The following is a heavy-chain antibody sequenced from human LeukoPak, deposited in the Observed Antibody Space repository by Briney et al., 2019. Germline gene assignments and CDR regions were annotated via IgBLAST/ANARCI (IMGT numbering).Heavy chain of an antibody. CDR2: IWYDGSNQ. Sequence: GGTLRLSCAASGVTFSSYGMHWVRQAPGKGLEWVAVIWYDGSNQYYADSVKGRFTISRDNSKNTLYLQMNSLRAEDTAVYYCARDLTGTNYYFDYWGQGTLVTVSS. J-gene: IGHJ4*02. CDR1: GVTFSSYG. CDR3: ARDLTGTNYYFDY. D-gene: IGHD1-7*01. V-gene: IGHV3-33*01.